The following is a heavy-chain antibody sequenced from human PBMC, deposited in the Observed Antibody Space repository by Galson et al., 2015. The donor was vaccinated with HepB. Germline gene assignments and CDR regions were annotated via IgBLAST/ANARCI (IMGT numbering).Heavy chain of an antibody. CDR1: GYTFTSYG. D-gene: IGHD1-26*01. J-gene: IGHJ5*02. V-gene: IGHV1-18*01. CDR2: ISAYNGNT. CDR3: ARDILVGASVPKGWFDP. Sequence: SVKVSCKASGYTFTSYGISWVRQAPGQGLEWMGWISAYNGNTNYAQKLQGRVTMTTDTSTSTAYMELRSLGSDDTAVYYCARDILVGASVPKGWFDPWGQGTLVTVSS.